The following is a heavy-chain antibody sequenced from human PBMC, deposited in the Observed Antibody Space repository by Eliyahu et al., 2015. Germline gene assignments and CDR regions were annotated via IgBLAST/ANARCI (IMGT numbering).Heavy chain of an antibody. Sequence: QVQLVESGGGVVQPGXXLRLSCAASGXTFSRYGMXWGRXAPGKGVGWVAVIWYDGSNKYYADSVKGRFTISRDNSKNTLYLQMNSLRAEDTAVYYCARDWGPSSGPFSVGGYFDYWGQGTLVTVSS. CDR2: IWYDGSNK. D-gene: IGHD6-19*01. V-gene: IGHV3-33*01. J-gene: IGHJ4*02. CDR3: ARDWGPSSGPFSVGGYFDY. CDR1: GXTFSRYG.